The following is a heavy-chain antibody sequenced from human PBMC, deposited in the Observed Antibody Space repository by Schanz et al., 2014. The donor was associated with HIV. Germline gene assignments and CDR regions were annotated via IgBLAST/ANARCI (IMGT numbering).Heavy chain of an antibody. J-gene: IGHJ6*02. V-gene: IGHV3-30*18. Sequence: QVQLVESGGGVVQPGRALRLSWAGSGFSFDTFGIHWVRQAPGKGLEWLAVISYDGRNKKFANPVKGRFTISRDNSKNTLYLQMKSLRPEDTAVYYCAKDRNHYDSRYRGKGNYYYYYGMDVWGQGTTVTVSS. CDR1: GFSFDTFG. CDR2: ISYDGRNK. CDR3: AKDRNHYDSRYRGKGNYYYYYGMDV. D-gene: IGHD3-22*01.